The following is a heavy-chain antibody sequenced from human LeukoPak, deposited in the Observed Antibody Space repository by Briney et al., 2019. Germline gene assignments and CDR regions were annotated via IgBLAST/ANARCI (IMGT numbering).Heavy chain of an antibody. CDR2: ISYDGSNK. Sequence: GRSLRLSCAASGFTFSNYAMHWVRQAPGKGLEWVAIISYDGSNKYYADSVKGRFTISRDNSKNTLYLQMNSLRAEDTAVYCCARDLLPTPYRDRMITFGGVIGGPATYWGQGTLVTVSS. J-gene: IGHJ4*02. CDR1: GFTFSNYA. D-gene: IGHD3-16*02. V-gene: IGHV3-30-3*01. CDR3: ARDLLPTPYRDRMITFGGVIGGPATY.